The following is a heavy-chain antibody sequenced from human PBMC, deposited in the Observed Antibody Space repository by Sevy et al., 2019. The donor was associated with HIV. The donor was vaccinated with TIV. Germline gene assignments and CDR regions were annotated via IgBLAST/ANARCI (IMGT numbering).Heavy chain of an antibody. CDR1: GFSFSDYF. J-gene: IGHJ4*02. D-gene: IGHD5-18*01. CDR2: ISASSGFT. CDR3: ARVRYNYGQKYFDY. Sequence: GGSLRLSCTASGFSFSDYFMSWIRQAPGKGLEWISYISASSGFTDYEDSVKGRFTISRDNAKNSLYLQMNSLRAEDTAVYFCARVRYNYGQKYFDYWGQGTLVTVSS. V-gene: IGHV3-11*06.